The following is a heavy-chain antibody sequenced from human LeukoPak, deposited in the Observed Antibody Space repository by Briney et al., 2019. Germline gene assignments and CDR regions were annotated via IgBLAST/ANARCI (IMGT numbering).Heavy chain of an antibody. CDR3: ARDGVPYTRDY. CDR1: GFTFRTYW. V-gene: IGHV3-7*01. J-gene: IGHJ4*02. CDR2: IQDDGSDK. Sequence: GGSLRLSCAVSGFTFRTYWMSWVRQAPGKGLEWVDNIQDDGSDKYYLDSVKGRFTVSRDNAKNLLYLQMDSLRADDTAVYYCARDGVPYTRDYWGQGTLVIVSS. D-gene: IGHD2-2*02.